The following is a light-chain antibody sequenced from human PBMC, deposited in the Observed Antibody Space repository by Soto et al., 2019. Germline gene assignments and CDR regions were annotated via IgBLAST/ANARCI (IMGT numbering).Light chain of an antibody. CDR1: ESLTNY. Sequence: DIQMTQSPSSLSASVGDRVTITCRASESLTNYLNWYQHKPGKAPRLLIYAASSLESGVPSRFSGGGSGTEFTLTINNLQPDDFAVYYCQQSLRTPLTFGGGTRVEIK. V-gene: IGKV1-39*01. CDR3: QQSLRTPLT. J-gene: IGKJ4*01. CDR2: AAS.